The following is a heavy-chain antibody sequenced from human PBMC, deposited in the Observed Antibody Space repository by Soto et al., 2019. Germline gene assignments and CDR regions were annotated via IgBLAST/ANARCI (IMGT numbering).Heavy chain of an antibody. CDR2: MNPNSGNT. D-gene: IGHD6-13*01. V-gene: IGHV1-8*01. CDR3: ARRRIAAGFYYGMDV. CDR1: GYTLTSDY. J-gene: IGHJ6*02. Sequence: ASVKVSCKASGYTLTSDYVNWGRQATEQGLEWMGWMNPNSGNTGYAQKFQGRVTMTRNTSISTAYMELSSLRSEDTAVYYCARRRIAAGFYYGMDVWGQGTTVTVSS.